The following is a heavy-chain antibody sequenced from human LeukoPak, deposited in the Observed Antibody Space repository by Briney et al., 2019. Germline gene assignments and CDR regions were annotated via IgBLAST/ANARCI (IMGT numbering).Heavy chain of an antibody. CDR3: ARESVAGSFDY. CDR1: GFTFRSYA. D-gene: IGHD6-19*01. J-gene: IGHJ4*02. Sequence: PGGSLRLSCAASGFTFRSYAMSWVRQAPGKGLEWVSAISGGGDIIYYADSVKGRFTISRDNSKNTLYLQMNSLRAEDTAVYYCARESVAGSFDYWGQGTLVTVSS. CDR2: ISGGGDII. V-gene: IGHV3-23*01.